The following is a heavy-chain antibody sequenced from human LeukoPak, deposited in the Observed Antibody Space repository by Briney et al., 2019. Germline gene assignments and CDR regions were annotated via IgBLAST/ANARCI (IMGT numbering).Heavy chain of an antibody. Sequence: GGSLRLSCAASEFTFSRYWMSWVRQAPGKGLEWVSAISGSGGSTYYADSVKGRFTISRDNSKNTLYLQMNSLRAEDTAVYYCAKDPNGSADYWGQGTLVTVSS. D-gene: IGHD5-24*01. CDR1: EFTFSRYW. V-gene: IGHV3-23*01. J-gene: IGHJ4*02. CDR2: ISGSGGST. CDR3: AKDPNGSADY.